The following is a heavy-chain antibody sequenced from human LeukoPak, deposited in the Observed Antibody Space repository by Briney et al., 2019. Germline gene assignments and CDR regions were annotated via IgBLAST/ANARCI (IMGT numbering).Heavy chain of an antibody. Sequence: SETLSLTCTVSGGSISSYYWSWIRQPPGKGLEWIGYIYHSGSTNYNPSLKSRVTISVDTSKNQFSLKLSSVTAADTAVYYCARVQWCGELFPVGDVWGQGTTVTVSS. CDR3: ARVQWCGELFPVGDV. D-gene: IGHD3-10*01. CDR1: GGSISSYY. J-gene: IGHJ6*02. V-gene: IGHV4-59*01. CDR2: IYHSGST.